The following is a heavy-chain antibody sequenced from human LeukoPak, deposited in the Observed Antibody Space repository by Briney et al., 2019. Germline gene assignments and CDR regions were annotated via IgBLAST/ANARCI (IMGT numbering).Heavy chain of an antibody. V-gene: IGHV1-46*01. CDR3: ALIAPPHN. D-gene: IGHD6-13*01. Sequence: ASVKVSCKASGITFTSYYIHWVRQAPGRGLEWMGKINPSGTITTYAPKYQGRVTVTKDTSTNTVYMELSSLRSDDTAVYYCALIAPPHNWGQGTLVTASS. J-gene: IGHJ4*02. CDR1: GITFTSYY. CDR2: INPSGTIT.